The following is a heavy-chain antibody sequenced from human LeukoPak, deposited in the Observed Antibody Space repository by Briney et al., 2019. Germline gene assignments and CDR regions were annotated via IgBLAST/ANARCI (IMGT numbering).Heavy chain of an antibody. V-gene: IGHV3-48*01. CDR2: ISSSAI. CDR3: VKVWNYVAC. CDR1: RFTLSSYS. D-gene: IGHD1-7*01. J-gene: IGHJ4*02. Sequence: GGSLRLSCAASRFTLSSYSMNWVRQAPGKGREWVSYISSSAILYADSVKGRFTISRDNSKNTQYLQMNSLRAEDTAVYYCVKVWNYVACWGQGTLVTVSS.